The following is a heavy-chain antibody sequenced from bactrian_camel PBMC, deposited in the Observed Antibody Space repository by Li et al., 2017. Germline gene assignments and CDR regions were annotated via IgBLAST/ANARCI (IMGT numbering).Heavy chain of an antibody. V-gene: IGHV3S14*01. CDR1: TDTYSSNC. CDR2: ISTDSKNT. J-gene: IGHJ4*01. D-gene: IGHD5*01. Sequence: VQLVESGGGSVQAGGSLKLSCAASTDTYSSNCMGWFRQAPGRGLEWVSRISTDSKNTYYADSVKGRFTISRDNGKNTLYLQINSLKPDDTGMYYCVARWSGEVGRGTQVTVS.